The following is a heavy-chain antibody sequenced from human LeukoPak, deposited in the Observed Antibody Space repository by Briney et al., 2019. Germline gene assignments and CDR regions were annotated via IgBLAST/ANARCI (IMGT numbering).Heavy chain of an antibody. CDR2: INPNSGGT. V-gene: IGHV1-2*02. CDR3: ARERVGDTAYYYYGMDV. CDR1: GYTLTGYY. D-gene: IGHD5-18*01. Sequence: GASVKVSCKASGYTLTGYYMHLVRQAPGQGLEWMGWINPNSGGTNYAQKFQGRVTMTRDTSISTAYMELSRLRSDDTAVYYCARERVGDTAYYYYGMDVWGQGTTVTVSS. J-gene: IGHJ6*02.